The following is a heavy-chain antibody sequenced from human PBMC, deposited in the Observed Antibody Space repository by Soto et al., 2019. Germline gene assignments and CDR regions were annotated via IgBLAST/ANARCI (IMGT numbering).Heavy chain of an antibody. J-gene: IGHJ4*02. D-gene: IGHD3-10*01. CDR1: GFTFSSYT. V-gene: IGHV3-23*01. CDR2: FSVSDGRT. CDR3: AKEMGYGSGTYLDF. Sequence: SLRLSCAASGFTFSSYTMIWVRQAPGKGLEWVSTFSVSDGRTYYADSVKGRFTISRDNSKNTLYLQVNSLRADDTAVYYCAKEMGYGSGTYLDFWGQGTLVTVSS.